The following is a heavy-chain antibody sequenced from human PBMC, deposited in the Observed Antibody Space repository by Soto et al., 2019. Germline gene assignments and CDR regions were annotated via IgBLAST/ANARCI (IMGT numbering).Heavy chain of an antibody. Sequence: PGGSLRLSCAASGFTVSSNYMSWVRQAPGKGLEWVSVIYSGGSTYYADSVKGRFTISRDNSKNTLYLQMNSLRAEDTAVYYCARGWKPNYDFWSGYYTGAPPYYYGMDVWGQGTTVTVSS. CDR2: IYSGGST. V-gene: IGHV3-53*01. D-gene: IGHD3-3*01. CDR1: GFTVSSNY. J-gene: IGHJ6*02. CDR3: ARGWKPNYDFWSGYYTGAPPYYYGMDV.